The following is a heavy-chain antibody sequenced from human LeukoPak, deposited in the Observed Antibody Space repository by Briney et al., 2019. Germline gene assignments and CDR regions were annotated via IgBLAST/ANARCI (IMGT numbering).Heavy chain of an antibody. CDR3: ARRQNSVTIFGMIRVGYYYMDV. D-gene: IGHD3-3*01. V-gene: IGHV4-39*07. CDR1: GDSVSTSYY. J-gene: IGHJ6*03. Sequence: SETLSLTCTVSGDSVSTSYYWGWIRQPPGKGLEWIGSIYYSGSTYYNPSLKSRVTISVDTSKNQFSLKLSSVTAADTAVYYCARRQNSVTIFGMIRVGYYYMDVWGKGTTVTVSS. CDR2: IYYSGST.